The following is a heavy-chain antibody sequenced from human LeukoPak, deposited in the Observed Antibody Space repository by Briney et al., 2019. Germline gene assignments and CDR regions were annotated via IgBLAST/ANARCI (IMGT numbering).Heavy chain of an antibody. D-gene: IGHD5-12*01. Sequence: VASVKVSCKASGGTFSSYAISWVRQAPGQGLEWMGRIIPILGIANYAQKFQGRVTITADKSTSTAYMELSSLRSEDTAVYYCARDAIVATEDAFDIWGQGTMVTVSS. CDR2: IIPILGIA. V-gene: IGHV1-69*04. CDR1: GGTFSSYA. J-gene: IGHJ3*02. CDR3: ARDAIVATEDAFDI.